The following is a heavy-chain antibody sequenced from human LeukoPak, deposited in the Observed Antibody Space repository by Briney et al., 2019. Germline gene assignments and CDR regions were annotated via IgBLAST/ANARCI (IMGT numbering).Heavy chain of an antibody. D-gene: IGHD3-9*01. CDR3: ARRPRNDILTGTPFDY. J-gene: IGHJ4*02. CDR2: IYYSGST. Sequence: NPSETLSLTCTVSGGSISSGGYYWSWIRQPPGKGLEWIGYIYYSGSTDSNPSLKSRVTISVDTSKNQFSLKLRSVTAADTAVYYCARRPRNDILTGTPFDYWGQGILVTVSS. V-gene: IGHV4-61*08. CDR1: GGSISSGGYY.